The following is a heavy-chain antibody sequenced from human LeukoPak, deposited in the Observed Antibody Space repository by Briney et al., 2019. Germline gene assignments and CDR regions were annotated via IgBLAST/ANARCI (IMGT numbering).Heavy chain of an antibody. V-gene: IGHV1-2*02. CDR1: GYTFTGYY. CDR3: ARGAEFTPYYMDV. J-gene: IGHJ6*03. D-gene: IGHD1-14*01. Sequence: ASVKVSCKASGYTFTGYYMHWVRQAPGQGLEWMGWINPNSGGTNYAQKFQGRVTMTRNTSISTAYMELSSLRSEDTAVYYCARGAEFTPYYMDVWGKGTTVTVSS. CDR2: INPNSGGT.